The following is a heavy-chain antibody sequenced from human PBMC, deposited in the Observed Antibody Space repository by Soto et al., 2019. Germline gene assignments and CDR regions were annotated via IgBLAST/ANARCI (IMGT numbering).Heavy chain of an antibody. D-gene: IGHD3-22*01. Sequence: QVQLVQSGAEVKKPGSSVKVSCKASGGTFSSYAISWVRQAPGQGLEWMGGIIPIFGTANYAQKFQGRVTITADESTSTAYMELSSLRSEDTAVYYCATSVRNYYDSSGYYYDFDYWGQGTLVTVSS. J-gene: IGHJ4*02. CDR1: GGTFSSYA. CDR2: IIPIFGTA. CDR3: ATSVRNYYDSSGYYYDFDY. V-gene: IGHV1-69*01.